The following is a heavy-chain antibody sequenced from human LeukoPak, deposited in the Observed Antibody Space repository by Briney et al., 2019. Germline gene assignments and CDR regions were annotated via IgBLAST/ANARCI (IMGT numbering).Heavy chain of an antibody. D-gene: IGHD2-15*01. CDR1: GFGLSGYW. J-gene: IGHJ5*02. Sequence: GGSLRLSCVASGFGLSGYWMYWVRQAPGKGLMYISRNNGDGSTTNYADVVKGRFTMSRDNVKNTLYLQMNSLRVEDTAVYYCARDPRNVGLAPWGQGTLVTVSS. CDR3: ARDPRNVGLAP. CDR2: NNGDGSTT. V-gene: IGHV3-74*01.